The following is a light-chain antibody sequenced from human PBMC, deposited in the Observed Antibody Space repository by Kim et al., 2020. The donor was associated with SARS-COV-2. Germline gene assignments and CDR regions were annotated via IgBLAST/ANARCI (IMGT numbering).Light chain of an antibody. V-gene: IGLV1-44*01. CDR3: AAWDDSLNGQV. J-gene: IGLJ3*02. CDR2: SNN. Sequence: GQKIPISSSGSSSNIGSNTVHCYRQLPGSAPKLLIYSNNHQPSGVPDRFSCSKSGTSASRAISGLQSEDEADYYCAAWDDSLNGQVFGGGTQLTVL. CDR1: SSNIGSNT.